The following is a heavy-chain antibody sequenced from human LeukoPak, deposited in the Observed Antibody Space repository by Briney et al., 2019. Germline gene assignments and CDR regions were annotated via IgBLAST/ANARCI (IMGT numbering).Heavy chain of an antibody. J-gene: IGHJ4*02. Sequence: ASVKVSCKASGYTFTSYGISWVRQAPGQGLEWMGWISAYNGNTNYAQKFQGRVTMTRDMSTSTVYMELSSLRSEDTAVYYCAREVVGATPFDYWGQGTLVTVSS. CDR3: AREVVGATPFDY. CDR2: ISAYNGNT. V-gene: IGHV1-18*01. D-gene: IGHD1-26*01. CDR1: GYTFTSYG.